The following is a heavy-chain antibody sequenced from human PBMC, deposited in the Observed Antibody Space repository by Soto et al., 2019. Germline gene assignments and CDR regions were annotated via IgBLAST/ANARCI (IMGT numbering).Heavy chain of an antibody. CDR1: GDSVSSYSAA. V-gene: IGHV6-1*01. CDR2: TYYRSRFFS. D-gene: IGHD2-2*01. CDR3: ARVVPGAEAWFGP. Sequence: SQTLSLTCAISGDSVSSYSAAWNWIRQSPSGGLEWLGRTYYRSRFFSDYAESVKSRIIINPDTSKNQFSLQLKSVTPDDTAVYYCARVVPGAEAWFGPWGQGTLVTVSS. J-gene: IGHJ5*02.